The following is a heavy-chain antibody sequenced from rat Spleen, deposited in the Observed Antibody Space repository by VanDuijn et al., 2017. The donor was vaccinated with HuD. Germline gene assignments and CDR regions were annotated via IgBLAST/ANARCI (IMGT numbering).Heavy chain of an antibody. CDR3: ATGPPYYFDY. CDR1: GFTFDDYY. Sequence: EVQLVESGGGLVQPGRSLKISCAASGFTFDDYYMAWVRQAPTKGLEWVASITNSGGSSTYYRDSVKGRFTISRDNAKSTLYLQMDSLRSEDTATYDCATGPPYYFDYWGQGVMVTVSS. CDR2: ITNSGGSST. V-gene: IGHV5-25*01. D-gene: IGHD3-1*01. J-gene: IGHJ2*01.